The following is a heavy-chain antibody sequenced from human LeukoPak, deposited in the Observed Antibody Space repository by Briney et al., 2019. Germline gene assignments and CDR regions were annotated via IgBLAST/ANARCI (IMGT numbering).Heavy chain of an antibody. CDR3: ARGRPYYGSGSYYNWFDP. CDR2: MNPNSGNT. D-gene: IGHD3-10*01. J-gene: IGHJ5*02. V-gene: IGHV1-8*01. CDR1: GYTFTSYD. Sequence: GASVKVSCKASGYTFTSYDINWVRQATGQGLEWMGWMNPNSGNTGYAQKLQGRVTMTRNTSISTAYMELSSLRSEDTAVYYCARGRPYYGSGSYYNWFDPWGQGTLVTVSS.